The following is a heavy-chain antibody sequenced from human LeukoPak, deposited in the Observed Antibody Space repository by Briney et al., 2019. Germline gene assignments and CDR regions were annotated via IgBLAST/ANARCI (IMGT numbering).Heavy chain of an antibody. D-gene: IGHD3-22*01. CDR3: AGDRSGYYFDY. V-gene: IGHV1-46*01. Sequence: ASVKVSCKASGYTFTSYYIHWVRQAPGQGLAWMGMIAPIGGTTTYAQNFQGRVSMTRDTSTSTVYMELSSLRSEDTAVYYCAGDRSGYYFDYWGQGTLVTVSS. J-gene: IGHJ4*02. CDR1: GYTFTSYY. CDR2: IAPIGGTT.